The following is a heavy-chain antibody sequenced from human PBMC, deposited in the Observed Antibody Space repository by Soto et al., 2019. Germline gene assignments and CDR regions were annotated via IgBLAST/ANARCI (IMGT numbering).Heavy chain of an antibody. CDR2: INNDGSST. J-gene: IGHJ4*02. D-gene: IGHD5-12*01. CDR1: GFTFSSYW. CDR3: ARDMAPRGYSGELGY. V-gene: IGHV3-74*01. Sequence: PGGSLRLSCAASGFTFSSYWMHWVRQAPGKGLVWVSRINNDGSSTSYADSVKGRFTISRDNAKNTLYLQMNSLRAEDTAVYYCARDMAPRGYSGELGYWGQGTLVTVSS.